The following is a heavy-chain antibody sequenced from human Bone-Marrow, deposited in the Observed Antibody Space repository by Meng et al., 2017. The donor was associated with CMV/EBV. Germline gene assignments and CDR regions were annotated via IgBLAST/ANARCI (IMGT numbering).Heavy chain of an antibody. Sequence: GGPLRLSCAASGFTFSSYSMNWVRQAPGKGLEWVSSISSSSSYIYYADSVKGRFTISRDNAKNSLYLQMNSLRAEDTAVYYCAREGYYYDSSGYYYVSWFDYWGQGTLVTVSS. CDR1: GFTFSSYS. J-gene: IGHJ4*02. CDR3: AREGYYYDSSGYYYVSWFDY. D-gene: IGHD3-22*01. CDR2: ISSSSSYI. V-gene: IGHV3-21*01.